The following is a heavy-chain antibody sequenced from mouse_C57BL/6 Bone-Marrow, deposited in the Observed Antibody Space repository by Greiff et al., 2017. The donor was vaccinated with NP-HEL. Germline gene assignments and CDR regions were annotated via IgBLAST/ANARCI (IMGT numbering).Heavy chain of an antibody. CDR1: GYAFSSSW. D-gene: IGHD3-2*02. CDR3: ARDSSGYCWFAY. Sequence: VKLQESGPELVKPGASVKISCKASGYAFSSSWMNWVKQRPGKGLEWIGRIYPGDGDTNYNGKFKGKATLTADKSSSTAYMQLSSLTSEDSAVYFCARDSSGYCWFAYWGQGTLVTVSA. V-gene: IGHV1-82*01. J-gene: IGHJ3*01. CDR2: IYPGDGDT.